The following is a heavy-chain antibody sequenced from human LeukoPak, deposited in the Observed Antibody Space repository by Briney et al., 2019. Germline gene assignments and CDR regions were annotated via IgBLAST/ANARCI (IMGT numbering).Heavy chain of an antibody. CDR2: IHYTGST. CDR1: GDSISSSTYY. CDR3: ARYNFDSSGYYRRWFDP. V-gene: IGHV4-61*05. Sequence: SETLSLTCTVSGDSISSSTYYWSWIRQPPGKGLEWIGNIHYTGSTNYNPSLKSRVTISEDTSKNQFSLKLSSVTAADTAVYYCARYNFDSSGYYRRWFDPWGQGTLVTVSS. J-gene: IGHJ5*02. D-gene: IGHD3-22*01.